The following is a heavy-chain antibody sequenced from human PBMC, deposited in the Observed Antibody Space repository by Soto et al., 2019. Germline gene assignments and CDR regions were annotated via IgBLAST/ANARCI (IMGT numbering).Heavy chain of an antibody. V-gene: IGHV3-15*07. J-gene: IGHJ6*02. CDR2: IKSKTDGGTT. D-gene: IGHD6-13*01. CDR3: TTTRVLELAAAGRTYYYYYGMDV. Sequence: GGSLRLSCAASGFTFSNAWMNWVRQAPGKGLEWVGRIKSKTDGGTTDYAAPVKGRFTISRDDSKNTLYLQMNSLKTEDTAVYYCTTTRVLELAAAGRTYYYYYGMDVWGQGTTVTVSS. CDR1: GFTFSNAW.